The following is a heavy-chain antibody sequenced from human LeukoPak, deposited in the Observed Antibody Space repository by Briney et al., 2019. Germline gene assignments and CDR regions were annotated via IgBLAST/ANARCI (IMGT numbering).Heavy chain of an antibody. V-gene: IGHV3-23*01. CDR2: ISGSGGST. CDR3: ARDRGTTSSAGYYFDT. D-gene: IGHD6-6*01. CDR1: GFTFRSHD. J-gene: IGHJ4*02. Sequence: PGGSLRLSCAASGFTFRSHDMSWVRQAPGKGLEWVSGISGSGGSTFYADSVKGRFTISRDNSKNTLHLQVNSLRAEDTAVYYCARDRGTTSSAGYYFDTWGQGALVTVSS.